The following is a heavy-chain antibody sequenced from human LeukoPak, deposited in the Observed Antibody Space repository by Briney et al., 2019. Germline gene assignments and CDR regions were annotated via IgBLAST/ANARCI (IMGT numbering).Heavy chain of an antibody. V-gene: IGHV1-18*01. D-gene: IGHD2-15*01. CDR2: ISAYNDNT. CDR1: GYTFTSYG. CDR3: ARQETVYCSGGSCSDGWFDP. J-gene: IGHJ5*02. Sequence: ASVKVSCKASGYTFTSYGINWVRQAPGQGLEWMGWISAYNDNTNYAQKLQDRITMTTDTSTSTAYMELRSLRSDDTAVYYCARQETVYCSGGSCSDGWFDPWGQGTLVTVSS.